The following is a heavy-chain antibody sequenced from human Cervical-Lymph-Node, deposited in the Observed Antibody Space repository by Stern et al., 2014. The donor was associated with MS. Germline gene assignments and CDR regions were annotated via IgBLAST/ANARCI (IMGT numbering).Heavy chain of an antibody. V-gene: IGHV2-5*02. CDR2: IYWDNDK. CDR1: GFSLNTRGVG. CDR3: AHGNVLTGPFDY. D-gene: IGHD3-9*01. Sequence: QVTLKESGPPLVKPTQTLTLTCTFSGFSLNTRGVGVGWVRQPPRKALEWLALIYWDNDKRYNPFLQSRLTITKDTSNSQVVLTVTNVDPVDTATYYCAHGNVLTGPFDYWGQGTLVTVSS. J-gene: IGHJ4*02.